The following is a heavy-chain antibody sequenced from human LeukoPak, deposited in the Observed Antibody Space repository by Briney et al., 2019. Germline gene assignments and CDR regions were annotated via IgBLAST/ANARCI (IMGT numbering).Heavy chain of an antibody. CDR3: ARDRRWLAAFDY. V-gene: IGHV3-30-3*01. Sequence: GGSLRLPCAASGFTFSSYAMHWVRQAPGKGLEWVAVISYDGSNKYYADSVKGRFTISRDNSKNTLYLQMNSLRAEDTAVYYCARDRRWLAAFDYWGQGTLVTVSS. CDR1: GFTFSSYA. CDR2: ISYDGSNK. D-gene: IGHD2-15*01. J-gene: IGHJ4*02.